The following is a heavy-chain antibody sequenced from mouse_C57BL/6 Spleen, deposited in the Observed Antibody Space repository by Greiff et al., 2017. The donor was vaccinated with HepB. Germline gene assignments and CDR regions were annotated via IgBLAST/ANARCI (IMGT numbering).Heavy chain of an antibody. V-gene: IGHV1-82*01. D-gene: IGHD2-4*01. J-gene: IGHJ4*01. CDR1: GYAFSSSW. CDR3: ARRYDYDDRAMDY. Sequence: VQLQQSGPELVKPGASVKISCKASGYAFSSSWMNWVKQRPGKGLGWIGRIYPGDGDTNYNGKFKGKATLTADKSSSTAYMQLSSLTSEDSAVYFCARRYDYDDRAMDYWGQGTSVTVSS. CDR2: IYPGDGDT.